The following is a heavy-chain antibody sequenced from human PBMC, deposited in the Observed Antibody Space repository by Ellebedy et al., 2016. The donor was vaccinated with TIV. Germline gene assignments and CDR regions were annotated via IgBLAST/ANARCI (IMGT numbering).Heavy chain of an antibody. V-gene: IGHV3-23*01. Sequence: GESLKISCAASGFTFSNYAMSWVRQAPGKGLEWVSAISGSGGGTYYADSVKGRFTISRDNSKNTLYLQMNSLRAEDTAVYYCAKDVSPDHYCDSWGQGTLVTVSS. CDR1: GFTFSNYA. J-gene: IGHJ4*02. CDR2: ISGSGGGT. CDR3: AKDVSPDHYCDS. D-gene: IGHD5/OR15-5a*01.